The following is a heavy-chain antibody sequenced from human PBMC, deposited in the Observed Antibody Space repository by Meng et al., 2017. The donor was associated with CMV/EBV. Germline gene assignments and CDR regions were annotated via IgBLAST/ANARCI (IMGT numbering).Heavy chain of an antibody. V-gene: IGHV1-18*01. CDR3: ARDLTIFGGSSFDY. CDR1: GYTFISYG. J-gene: IGHJ4*02. D-gene: IGHD3-3*01. Sequence: ASVKVSCKASGYTFISYGISWVRQAPGQGLEWMGWISAYNGSTSYAQKFQGRVTMTRDTSTSTVYMELSSLRSEDTAVYYCARDLTIFGGSSFDYWGQGTLVTVSS. CDR2: ISAYNGST.